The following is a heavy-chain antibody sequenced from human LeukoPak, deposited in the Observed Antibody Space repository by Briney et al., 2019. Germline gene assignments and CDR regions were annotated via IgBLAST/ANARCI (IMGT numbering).Heavy chain of an antibody. D-gene: IGHD4-11*01. J-gene: IGHJ3*02. V-gene: IGHV4-4*07. CDR3: ARAPVTVKDSFDI. CDR1: GGSINNYY. CDR2: IFTSGST. Sequence: SETLSLTCAVSGGSINNYYWSWLRQPAGKGLEWIGRIFTSGSTNYNTSLKSRVTMSVDTSKNQFSLKLSSMTAADTAVYYCARAPVTVKDSFDIWGQGTMVTVSS.